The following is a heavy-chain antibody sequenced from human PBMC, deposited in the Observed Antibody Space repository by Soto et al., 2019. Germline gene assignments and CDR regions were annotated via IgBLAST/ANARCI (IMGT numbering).Heavy chain of an antibody. D-gene: IGHD3-16*01. J-gene: IGHJ6*03. CDR1: GGTFSSYT. CDR3: ARNSPYGAGEGYYYYYYMDV. V-gene: IGHV1-69*02. CDR2: IIPILGIA. Sequence: ASVKVSCKASGGTFSSYTISWVRQAPGQGLEWMGRIIPILGIANYAQKFQGRVTITADKSTSTAYMELSSLRSEDTAVYYCARNSPYGAGEGYYYYYYMDVWGKGTTVTVSS.